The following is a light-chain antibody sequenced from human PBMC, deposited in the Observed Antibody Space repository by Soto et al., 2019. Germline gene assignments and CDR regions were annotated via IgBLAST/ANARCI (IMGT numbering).Light chain of an antibody. J-gene: IGLJ1*01. CDR1: SSDVGGYNY. CDR3: SSYAGSSNV. Sequence: QSVLTQPPSASGSLGQSVTISCTGTSSDVGGYNYVSWYQQHPGKAPKLLIYEVSKRPSGVPDRFSGSKSGNTASLTVSGLQADDESDYYCSSYAGSSNVFGTGTKVTVL. V-gene: IGLV2-8*01. CDR2: EVS.